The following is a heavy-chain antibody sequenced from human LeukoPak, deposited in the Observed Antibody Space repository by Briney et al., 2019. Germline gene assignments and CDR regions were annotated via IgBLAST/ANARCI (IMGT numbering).Heavy chain of an antibody. CDR3: ARESGGDYDDYYYYMDV. CDR1: GFTFSSYG. Sequence: GGSLRLSCAASGFTFSSYGMHWVRQAPGKGLEWVAVIWYDGSNKYYADSVKGRFTISRDNSKNTLYLQMNSLRAEDTAVYYCARESGGDYDDYYYYMDVWGKGTTVTVSS. D-gene: IGHD4-17*01. CDR2: IWYDGSNK. J-gene: IGHJ6*03. V-gene: IGHV3-33*01.